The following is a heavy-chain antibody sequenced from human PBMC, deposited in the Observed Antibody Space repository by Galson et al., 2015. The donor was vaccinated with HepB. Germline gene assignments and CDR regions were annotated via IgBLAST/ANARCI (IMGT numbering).Heavy chain of an antibody. V-gene: IGHV4-39*01. CDR3: ARPSYYGDYGANDY. D-gene: IGHD4-17*01. CDR1: GGSISSSSYY. Sequence: VSGGSISSSSYYWGWIRQPPGKGLEWIGSIYYSGSTYYNPSLKSRVTISVDTSKNQFSLKLSSVTAADTAVYYCARPSYYGDYGANDYWGQGTLVTVSS. J-gene: IGHJ4*02. CDR2: IYYSGST.